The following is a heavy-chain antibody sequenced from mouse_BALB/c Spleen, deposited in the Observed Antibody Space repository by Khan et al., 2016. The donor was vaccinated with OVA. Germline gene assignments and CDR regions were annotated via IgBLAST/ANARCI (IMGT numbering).Heavy chain of an antibody. D-gene: IGHD1-1*02. CDR3: TRSGYGTFAY. V-gene: IGHV1S81*02. CDR1: GYTFTSYY. Sequence: QVRLQQSGAELVKPGASVRLSCKASGYTFTSYYLYWVKQRPGQGLEWIGDINPNNGGTNFNEKFRTKATLTVDKSSNTAYMELSRLTSEDSAVYNCTRSGYGTFAYWGQGTLVTVSA. CDR2: INPNNGGT. J-gene: IGHJ3*01.